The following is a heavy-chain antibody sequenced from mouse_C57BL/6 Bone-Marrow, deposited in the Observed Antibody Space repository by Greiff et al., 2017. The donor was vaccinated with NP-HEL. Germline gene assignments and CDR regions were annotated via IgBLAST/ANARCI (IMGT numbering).Heavy chain of an antibody. V-gene: IGHV7-1*01. J-gene: IGHJ1*03. Sequence: EVKLMESGGGLVQSGRSLRLSCATSGFTFSDFYMEWVRQAPGKGLEWIAASRNKANDYTTEYSASVKGRFIVSRDTSQSILYLQMNALRAEDTAIYYCARDAGGYYGRYWYFDVWGTGTTVTVSS. CDR1: GFTFSDFY. D-gene: IGHD1-1*01. CDR2: SRNKANDYTT. CDR3: ARDAGGYYGRYWYFDV.